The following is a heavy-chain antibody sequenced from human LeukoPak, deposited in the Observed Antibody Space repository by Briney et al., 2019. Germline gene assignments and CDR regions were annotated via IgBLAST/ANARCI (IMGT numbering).Heavy chain of an antibody. CDR3: ARVRRRGATGPYYFDY. CDR1: GYTFTSYY. J-gene: IGHJ4*02. V-gene: IGHV1-46*01. Sequence: VASVKVSCKASGYTFTSYYMHWVRQAPGQGLEWMGIINPSGGSTNYAQKFQGRVTLTRDTSISTAYMELSRLRSDDTAVYYCARVRRRGATGPYYFDYWGQGTLVTVSS. CDR2: INPSGGST. D-gene: IGHD1-26*01.